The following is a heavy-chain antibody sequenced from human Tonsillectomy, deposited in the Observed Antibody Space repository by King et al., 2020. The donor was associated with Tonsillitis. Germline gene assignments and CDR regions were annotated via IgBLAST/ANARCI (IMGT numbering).Heavy chain of an antibody. D-gene: IGHD5-18*01. CDR3: ARGGWDLRARGPDPTRDVDTAMVDY. V-gene: IGHV4-61*02. J-gene: IGHJ4*02. CDR2: IYTSGST. Sequence: QLQESGPGLVKPSQTLSLTCTVSGGSISSGSYYWSWIRQPAGKGLEWIGRIYTSGSTNYNPSLKSRVTMSVDTSKNQFSLKLSSVTAADTAVYYCARGGWDLRARGPDPTRDVDTAMVDYWGQGTLVTVSS. CDR1: GGSISSGSYY.